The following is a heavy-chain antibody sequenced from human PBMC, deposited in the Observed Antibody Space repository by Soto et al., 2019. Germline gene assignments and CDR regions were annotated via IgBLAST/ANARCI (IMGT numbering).Heavy chain of an antibody. CDR2: ISYDGSNK. CDR3: ARSPTMDYFYYYGMNV. J-gene: IGHJ6*02. D-gene: IGHD3-10*01. Sequence: QVQLVESGGGVVQPGRSLRLSCAASGFTFDSYDMHWVRQAPGKGLEWVATISYDGSNKYYADSVKGRFTISGDDSRNTLYLRMNRLRPEDTAVYYCARSPTMDYFYYYGMNVWGQGTTVTVSS. V-gene: IGHV3-30*03. CDR1: GFTFDSYD.